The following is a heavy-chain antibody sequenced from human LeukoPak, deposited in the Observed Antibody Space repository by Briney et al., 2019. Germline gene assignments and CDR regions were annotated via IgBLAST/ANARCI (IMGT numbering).Heavy chain of an antibody. CDR3: ASPRVVPAGD. CDR2: ISGSGFST. J-gene: IGHJ4*02. Sequence: GGSLRLSCAASGFTFSGYGMSWVRQAPGKGLEWVSTISGSGFSTYYADSVKGRFTISRDNSKNTLYLQMNSLRAEDTAVYYCASPRVVPAGDWGQGTLVTVSS. CDR1: GFTFSGYG. V-gene: IGHV3-23*01. D-gene: IGHD2-2*01.